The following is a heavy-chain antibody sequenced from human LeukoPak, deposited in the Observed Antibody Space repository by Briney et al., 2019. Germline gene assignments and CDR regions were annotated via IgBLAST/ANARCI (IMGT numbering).Heavy chain of an antibody. CDR1: GFTFTTYT. Sequence: GGSLRLSCEASGFTFTTYTMHWVRQAPGKGLEYVSAVLGNGGTTYYANSVKGRFTISRDSSKNTVYLQMGSLRAEDTAVYYCARERAFYYFDYWGQGSLVTVSS. CDR2: VLGNGGTT. CDR3: ARERAFYYFDY. V-gene: IGHV3-64*01. J-gene: IGHJ4*02.